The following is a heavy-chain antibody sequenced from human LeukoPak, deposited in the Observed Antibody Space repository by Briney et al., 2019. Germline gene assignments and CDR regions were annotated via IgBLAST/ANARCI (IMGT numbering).Heavy chain of an antibody. D-gene: IGHD6-13*01. Sequence: PSETLSLTCTVSGGSISSSSYYWGWIRQPPGKGLEWIGSIYYSGSTYYNPSLKSRVTISVDTSKNQFSLKLSSVTAADTAVYYCARSGSSWYRWWFDPWGQGTLVTVSS. CDR1: GGSISSSSYY. J-gene: IGHJ5*02. CDR3: ARSGSSWYRWWFDP. CDR2: IYYSGST. V-gene: IGHV4-39*07.